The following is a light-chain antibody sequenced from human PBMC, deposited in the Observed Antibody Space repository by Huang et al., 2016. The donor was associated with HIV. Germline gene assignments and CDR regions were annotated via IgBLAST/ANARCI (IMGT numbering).Light chain of an antibody. Sequence: DIQMTHSPTSLSASAGYTVPITSRASQNINTYLNWYQQKPGKAPKLLIYGASSLHSGVTSRFSGSGSGTDFTLTISSLQREDLATYYCQQSYTTPRTFGQGTKVEIK. J-gene: IGKJ1*01. V-gene: IGKV1-39*01. CDR1: QNINTY. CDR3: QQSYTTPRT. CDR2: GAS.